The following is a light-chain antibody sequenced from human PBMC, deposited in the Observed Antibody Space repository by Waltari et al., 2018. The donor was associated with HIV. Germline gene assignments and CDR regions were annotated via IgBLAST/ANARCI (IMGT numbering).Light chain of an antibody. Sequence: ELVLTQSPGPLSLSPVARATLSCRASQSLSSSYLAWYQQKPGQAPGLLIYGASNRATGIPDRFSGSGSGTDFTLTISRLEPEDFAVYYCQQYHSSPWTFGQGTKVEIK. CDR1: QSLSSSY. J-gene: IGKJ1*01. CDR3: QQYHSSPWT. CDR2: GAS. V-gene: IGKV3-20*01.